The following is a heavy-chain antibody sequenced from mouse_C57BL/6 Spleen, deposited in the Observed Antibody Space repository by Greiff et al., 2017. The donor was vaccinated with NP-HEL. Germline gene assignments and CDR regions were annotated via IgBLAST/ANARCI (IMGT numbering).Heavy chain of an antibody. Sequence: VQLQQSGAELVRPGTSVKVSCKASGYAFTNYLIEWVKQRPGQGLEWIGVINPGSGGTNYNEKFKGKATLTADKSSSTAYMQLSSLTSEDSAVYFCARDSSGYGAMDYWGQGTSVTVSS. V-gene: IGHV1-54*01. J-gene: IGHJ4*01. CDR2: INPGSGGT. CDR1: GYAFTNYL. CDR3: ARDSSGYGAMDY. D-gene: IGHD3-2*02.